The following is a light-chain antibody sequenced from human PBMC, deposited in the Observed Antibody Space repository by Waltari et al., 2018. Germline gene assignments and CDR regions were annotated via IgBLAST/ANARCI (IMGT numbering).Light chain of an antibody. Sequence: DIVMTQSPASLAVSLGERANINCKPSQSVLYSSNNKNYLAWYQQKPGQPPKLLIYWASTREAGVPDRVSGSGSGTDFTLTISSLQAEDVAVYYCQQYYSTPWTFGQGTKVEIK. CDR2: WAS. V-gene: IGKV4-1*01. J-gene: IGKJ1*01. CDR1: QSVLYSSNNKNY. CDR3: QQYYSTPWT.